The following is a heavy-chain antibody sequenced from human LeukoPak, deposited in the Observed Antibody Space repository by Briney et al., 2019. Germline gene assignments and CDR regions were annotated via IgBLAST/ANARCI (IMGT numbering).Heavy chain of an antibody. CDR3: ARASSSWPAYYFDY. D-gene: IGHD6-13*01. CDR1: GYNFTGYY. CDR2: INPNSGGT. V-gene: IGHV1-2*02. J-gene: IGHJ4*02. Sequence: ASVKVCCKASGYNFTGYYIHWVRQAAGQGLEWMGWINPNSGGTNYAQKFQGRVTMTRDTSISTAYIELSRLRSDDTAVYYCARASSSWPAYYFDYWGQGTLVTVSS.